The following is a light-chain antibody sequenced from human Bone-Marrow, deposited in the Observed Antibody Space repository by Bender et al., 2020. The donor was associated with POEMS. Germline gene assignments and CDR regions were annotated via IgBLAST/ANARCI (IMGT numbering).Light chain of an antibody. V-gene: IGLV2-14*01. J-gene: IGLJ1*01. CDR3: SSFTSSSIPYV. CDR1: SSDVGGNDY. Sequence: QSALTQPASVSGSPGQSITITCGGISSDVGGNDYVSWYQQYTGKAPRLMIFEVINRPSGVSNRFSGSKSGNTASLTISGLQAEDEADYYCSSFTSSSIPYVFGTGTKVTVL. CDR2: EVI.